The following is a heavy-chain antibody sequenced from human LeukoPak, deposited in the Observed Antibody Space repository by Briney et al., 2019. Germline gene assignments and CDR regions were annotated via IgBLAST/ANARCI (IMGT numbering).Heavy chain of an antibody. CDR1: GGSLDDYL. V-gene: IGHV4-34*01. Sequence: SETLSLTCAVYGGSLDDYLWSWIRQPPGQGLEWIGEVGHSGTTNYNPSLKSRVTISVDTSKNQFSLKLTSVTAADTAVYYCARELISSRAAFDTWGQGTVVTVSS. D-gene: IGHD3-10*01. CDR2: VGHSGTT. J-gene: IGHJ3*02. CDR3: ARELISSRAAFDT.